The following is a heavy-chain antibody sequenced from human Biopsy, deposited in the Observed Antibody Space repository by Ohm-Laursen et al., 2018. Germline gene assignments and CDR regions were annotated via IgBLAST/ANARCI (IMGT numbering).Heavy chain of an antibody. J-gene: IGHJ5*02. CDR2: MIPSSGKT. Sequence: ASVKVSCKASGYSFGTYDVNWVRQARGQGLEWMGWMIPSSGKTGYAQRFQGRVTLTMNTSISTAYMELSGLRSEDTAVYFCARGYSRRVSIFEASIYWFDTWGQGTLVTVSS. V-gene: IGHV1-8*01. CDR1: GYSFGTYD. CDR3: ARGYSRRVSIFEASIYWFDT. D-gene: IGHD6-6*01.